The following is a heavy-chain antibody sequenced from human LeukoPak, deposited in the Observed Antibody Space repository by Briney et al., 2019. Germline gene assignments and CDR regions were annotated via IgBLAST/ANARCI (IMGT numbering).Heavy chain of an antibody. Sequence: PSETLSLTCTVSGGSISSHYWSWIRQPPGKGLEWIGSMLYSGTAYYNPSLKSRVTISVDTSKNQFSLKVRSVTAADTAVYYCARVGSVETAMVEDYWGQGTLVTVSS. V-gene: IGHV4-59*11. CDR1: GGSISSHY. CDR2: MLYSGTA. CDR3: ARVGSVETAMVEDY. D-gene: IGHD5-18*01. J-gene: IGHJ4*02.